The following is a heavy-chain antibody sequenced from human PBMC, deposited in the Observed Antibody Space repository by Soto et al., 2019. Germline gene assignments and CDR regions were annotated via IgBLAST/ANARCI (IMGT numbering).Heavy chain of an antibody. V-gene: IGHV4-34*08. J-gene: IGHJ4*02. Sequence: SETMSLTCAAYGGSLWIYDWSWLRQPPGKGLEWIGEINHSGSTNYNPSLKSRVTISVDTSKNQFSLKLSSVTAADTAVYYCTLVEVAVAGTLFDYWGQGTLVTVS. CDR2: INHSGST. CDR3: TLVEVAVAGTLFDY. CDR1: GGSLWIYD. D-gene: IGHD6-19*01.